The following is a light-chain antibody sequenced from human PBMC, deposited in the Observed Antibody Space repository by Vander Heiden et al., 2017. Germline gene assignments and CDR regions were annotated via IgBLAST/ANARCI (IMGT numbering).Light chain of an antibody. CDR1: QTISNY. J-gene: IGKJ2*01. CDR2: AAS. Sequence: DIQMTQCPSSLSASVGDRVTITCRASQTISNYLNWYQLKPGNAPTLLIYAASSLQSEVPSRFSSSGSGTDFSLTISSLQREDFATYYCQQSYSMPFTFGQGTKLEIK. CDR3: QQSYSMPFT. V-gene: IGKV1-39*01.